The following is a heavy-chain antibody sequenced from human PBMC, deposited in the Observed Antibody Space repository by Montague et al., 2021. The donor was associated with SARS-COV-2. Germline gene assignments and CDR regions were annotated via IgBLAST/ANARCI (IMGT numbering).Heavy chain of an antibody. J-gene: IGHJ3*01. CDR3: AKGVSQLLMRDAFDR. CDR2: ISYDGSNK. D-gene: IGHD2-2*01. V-gene: IGHV3-30*18. CDR1: GFSFSNYG. Sequence: SLTLSCAASGFSFSNYGMHWVRQAPGKGLEWVAVISYDGSNKYYADSVKGRFTISRDNSKNTLYLQMNSLRAEDTAVYYCAKGVSQLLMRDAFDRWGQGTVVTVSS.